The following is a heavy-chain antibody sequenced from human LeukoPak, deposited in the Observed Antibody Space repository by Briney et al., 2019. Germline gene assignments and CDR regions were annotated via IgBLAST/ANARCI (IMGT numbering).Heavy chain of an antibody. CDR3: ARGFRLSAIEDWFDP. Sequence: GASVKVSCKASGYTFTAYYVHWVRQAPGQGLEWMGWITPNSGGTKYAQKFQGRVTMTGDTSISTAYMELSGLRSDDTAVYYCARGFRLSAIEDWFDPWGQGTLVTVSS. D-gene: IGHD2-2*02. CDR2: ITPNSGGT. CDR1: GYTFTAYY. J-gene: IGHJ5*02. V-gene: IGHV1-2*02.